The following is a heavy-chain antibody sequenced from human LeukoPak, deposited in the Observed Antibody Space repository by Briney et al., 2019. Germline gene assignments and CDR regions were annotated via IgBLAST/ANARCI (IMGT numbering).Heavy chain of an antibody. Sequence: GGSLRLSCEASGFTFSSAWMRWVRQAPGKGLEWVGQIKSKTNGETTDYAAPVRGRFAISRDDSKNTVYLQMNSLRAEDTAVYYCARGISGTPGDYWGQGTLVTVSS. V-gene: IGHV3-15*01. J-gene: IGHJ4*02. CDR2: IKSKTNGETT. CDR1: GFTFSSAW. D-gene: IGHD3-16*01. CDR3: ARGISGTPGDY.